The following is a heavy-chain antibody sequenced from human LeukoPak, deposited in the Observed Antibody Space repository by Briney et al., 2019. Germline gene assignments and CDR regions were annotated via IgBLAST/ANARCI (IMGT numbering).Heavy chain of an antibody. CDR2: THYSGST. CDR1: GGSISTYY. V-gene: IGHV4-59*01. Sequence: SETLSLICTVSGGSISTYYWMWIRQPPGKGLEWIGCTHYSGSTNYNPSLKSRVTISVDTSKNQFSLRLSSVTAADTAVYYCARVLVAADTADNWFDPWGQGTLVTVSS. CDR3: ARVLVAADTADNWFDP. D-gene: IGHD2-15*01. J-gene: IGHJ5*02.